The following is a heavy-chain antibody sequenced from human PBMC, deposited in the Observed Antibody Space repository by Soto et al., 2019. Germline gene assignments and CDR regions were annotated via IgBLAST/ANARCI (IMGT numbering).Heavy chain of an antibody. J-gene: IGHJ5*02. D-gene: IGHD2-2*01. Sequence: EVQLVESGGGLVKPGGSLGLSCAASGFTFSSYSMNWVRQAPGKGLEWVSSISSSSSYIYYADSVKGRFTISRDNAKNSLYLQMNSLRAEDTAVYYCARDDRIVVVPAANGNNWFDPWGQGTLVTVSS. CDR3: ARDDRIVVVPAANGNNWFDP. CDR2: ISSSSSYI. CDR1: GFTFSSYS. V-gene: IGHV3-21*01.